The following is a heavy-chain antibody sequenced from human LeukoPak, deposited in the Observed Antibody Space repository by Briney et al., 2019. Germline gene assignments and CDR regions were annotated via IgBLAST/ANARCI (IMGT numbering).Heavy chain of an antibody. J-gene: IGHJ4*02. Sequence: GASVKVSCKASGYTFTAYYVHWVRQAPGQGLEWMGWINPKSGGTNFAQKFQGRVAMTRDTSISTAYMELSRLTSDDTAVYYCARVVIKPPEYYFDYWGQGALVTVSS. V-gene: IGHV1-2*02. CDR3: ARVVIKPPEYYFDY. D-gene: IGHD2-21*01. CDR2: INPKSGGT. CDR1: GYTFTAYY.